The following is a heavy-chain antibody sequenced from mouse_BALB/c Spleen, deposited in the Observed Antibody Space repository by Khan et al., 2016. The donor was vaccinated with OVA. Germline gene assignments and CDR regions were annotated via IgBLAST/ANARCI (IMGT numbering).Heavy chain of an antibody. CDR3: ARVGYDGYAMDY. V-gene: IGHV3-2*02. Sequence: EVQLVESGPGLVKPSQSLSLTCTVTGYSITSDYAWNWIRQFPGNKLEWMGYISYSGSTSYNPSLKSRISITRDTSKNQFFLQLNSVTTEDTATYDCARVGYDGYAMDYGGQGTSVTVSS. CDR1: GYSITSDYA. D-gene: IGHD2-2*01. CDR2: ISYSGST. J-gene: IGHJ4*01.